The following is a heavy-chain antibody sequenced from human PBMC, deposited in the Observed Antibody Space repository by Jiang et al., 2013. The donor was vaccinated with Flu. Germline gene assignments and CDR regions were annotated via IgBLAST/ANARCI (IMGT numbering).Heavy chain of an antibody. J-gene: IGHJ4*02. CDR2: IYYSGST. CDR1: GGSISSSNYY. V-gene: IGHV4-39*01. D-gene: IGHD2-21*01. CDR3: ASLAVSTGSVDY. Sequence: ETLSLTCTVSGGSISSSNYYWGWIRQPPGKGLEWIGSIYYSGSTYYNPSLKSRVTISVDTSKNQFSLKLSSVTAADTAVYLCASLAVSTGSVDYWGQGILVTVSS.